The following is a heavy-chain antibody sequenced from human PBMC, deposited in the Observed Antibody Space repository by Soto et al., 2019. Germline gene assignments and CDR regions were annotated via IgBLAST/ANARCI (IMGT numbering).Heavy chain of an antibody. V-gene: IGHV5-51*01. Sequence: GESLKISCKGSGYSFTSYWIGWVRQMPGKGLEWMGIIYPGDSDTRYSPSFQGQVTISADKSISTAYLQWSSLKASDTAMYYCARRSITIFGVVIPDDAFDIWGQGTMVTVSS. CDR1: GYSFTSYW. J-gene: IGHJ3*02. CDR2: IYPGDSDT. CDR3: ARRSITIFGVVIPDDAFDI. D-gene: IGHD3-3*01.